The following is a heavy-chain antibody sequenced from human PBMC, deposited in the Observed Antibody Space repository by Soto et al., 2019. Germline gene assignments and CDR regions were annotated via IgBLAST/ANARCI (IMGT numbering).Heavy chain of an antibody. J-gene: IGHJ5*02. CDR2: IFYLGSS. D-gene: IGHD3-3*02. CDR1: GDSIISSDFY. CDR3: ARHSLALRKNNWFDP. V-gene: IGHV4-39*01. Sequence: WETLSLTCTVSGDSIISSDFYWGWVRQPPGKGLEWIGSIFYLGSSYYNPSLKSRVTMSVDTSKNQFSLRLRSVTAADTALYFCARHSLALRKNNWFDPWGQGIMVTVSS.